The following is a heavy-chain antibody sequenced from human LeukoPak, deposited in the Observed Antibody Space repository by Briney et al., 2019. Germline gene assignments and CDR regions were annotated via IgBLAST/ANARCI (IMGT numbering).Heavy chain of an antibody. CDR1: GFTFSSYA. V-gene: IGHV3-64*01. CDR2: ISSNGGST. Sequence: GGSLRLSCAASGFTFSSYAMHWVRQAPGKGLEYVSAISSNGGSTYYANSVKGRFTSSRDNSKNTLYLQMGSLRAEDMAVYYCARVVWGYYDSSGYDYWGQGTLVTVSS. D-gene: IGHD3-22*01. CDR3: ARVVWGYYDSSGYDY. J-gene: IGHJ4*02.